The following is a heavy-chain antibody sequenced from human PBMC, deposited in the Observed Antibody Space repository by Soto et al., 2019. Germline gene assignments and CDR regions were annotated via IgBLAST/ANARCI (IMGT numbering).Heavy chain of an antibody. CDR1: GFTFDDSA. CDR3: AKDYGDYRYFDL. Sequence: EVQLVESGGGLVQPGRSLRLSCAASGFTFDDSAMHWVRQAPGKGLEWVSGINWNSGTIVYADFVKGRFTVSRDNAKNSLYVQMNSLRVEDTALYYCAKDYGDYRYFDLWGRGTLVTVSS. J-gene: IGHJ2*01. D-gene: IGHD4-17*01. CDR2: INWNSGTI. V-gene: IGHV3-9*01.